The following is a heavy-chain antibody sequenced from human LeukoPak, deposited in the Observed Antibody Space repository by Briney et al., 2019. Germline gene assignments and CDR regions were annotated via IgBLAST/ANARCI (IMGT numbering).Heavy chain of an antibody. CDR3: ARGGGIHEYSSSRGPFDY. Sequence: SETLSLTCAAYGGSFSAYYWSWIRQPPGKGLEWIGEINHSGSTNYNPSLKSRVTISVDTSKNQFSLKLSSVTAADTAVYYCARGGGIHEYSSSRGPFDYWGQGTLVTVSS. J-gene: IGHJ4*02. D-gene: IGHD6-6*01. V-gene: IGHV4-34*01. CDR1: GGSFSAYY. CDR2: INHSGST.